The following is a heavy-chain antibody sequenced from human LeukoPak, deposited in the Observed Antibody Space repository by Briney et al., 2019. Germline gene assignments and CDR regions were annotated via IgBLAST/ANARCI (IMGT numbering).Heavy chain of an antibody. CDR3: ARDGRILEWLLPTDNWFDP. Sequence: ASVKVSCKASGYTFTSYGISWVRQAPGQGLEWMGWISAYNGNTNYAQKLQGRVTMTTDTSTSTAYMELRSLRSDDTAVYYCARDGRILEWLLPTDNWFDPWGQGTLVTVSS. V-gene: IGHV1-18*01. D-gene: IGHD3-3*01. CDR1: GYTFTSYG. J-gene: IGHJ5*02. CDR2: ISAYNGNT.